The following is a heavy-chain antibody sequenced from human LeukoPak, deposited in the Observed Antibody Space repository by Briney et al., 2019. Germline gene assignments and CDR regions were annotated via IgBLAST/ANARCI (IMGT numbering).Heavy chain of an antibody. D-gene: IGHD3-9*01. J-gene: IGHJ4*02. CDR1: GFTFDDYG. V-gene: IGHV3-20*04. CDR2: INWNGGST. CDR3: ARSHRYYDFLTGXFHFDX. Sequence: PGGSLRLSCAASGFTFDDYGMSWVRQAPGKGLEWVSGINWNGGSTGYADSVKGRFTISRDNAKSSLFLQMNSLSAEDTAVYYCARSHRYYDFLTGXFHFDXXXXGTQVIV.